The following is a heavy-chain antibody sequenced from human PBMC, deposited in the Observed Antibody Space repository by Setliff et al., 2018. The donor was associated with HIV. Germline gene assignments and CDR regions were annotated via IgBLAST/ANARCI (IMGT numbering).Heavy chain of an antibody. CDR2: IYYSGST. V-gene: IGHV4-59*08. J-gene: IGHJ6*03. Sequence: SLTCTVSGGSISTYYWSWIRQPPGKGLEWVGYIYYSGSTNYDPSLKSRVTISVDTSKNQFSLKLRSVTAADTAVYYCVRTYNDLENYYHHYYYMDVWGKGTTVTVSS. D-gene: IGHD1-1*01. CDR1: GGSISTYY. CDR3: VRTYNDLENYYHHYYYMDV.